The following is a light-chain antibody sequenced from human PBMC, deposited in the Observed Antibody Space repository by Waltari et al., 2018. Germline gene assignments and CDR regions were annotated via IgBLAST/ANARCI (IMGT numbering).Light chain of an antibody. V-gene: IGLV2-14*04. CDR3: SSYSSSNTWV. CDR2: DFDVS. J-gene: IGLJ3*02. Sequence: QQHTGKAPKHIFYDFDVSKRPSGVSDRCAGSKSGNTASLTISGLQADDEADYYCSSYSSSNTWVFGGGTKLTVL.